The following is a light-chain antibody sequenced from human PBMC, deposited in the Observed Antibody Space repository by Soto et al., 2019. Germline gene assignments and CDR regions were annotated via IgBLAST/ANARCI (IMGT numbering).Light chain of an antibody. J-gene: IGKJ2*01. CDR1: KSISRY. Sequence: DIQMTQSPSTPSASVGDRVTITCRASKSISRYLAWYQQKPGKAPKLLMYDASTLESGVPSRFGGSGSGTEFTLTINSLQPDDFATYYCQQYNGDPMYTFGQGTKLEIK. CDR3: QQYNGDPMYT. CDR2: DAS. V-gene: IGKV1-5*01.